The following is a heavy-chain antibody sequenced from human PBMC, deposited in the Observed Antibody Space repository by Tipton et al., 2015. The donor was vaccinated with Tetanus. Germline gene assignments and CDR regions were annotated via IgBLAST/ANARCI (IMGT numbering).Heavy chain of an antibody. Sequence: LSLTCTVSGGSITSNYWTWIQQPAGKGLEWIGRIYAPGITNYNPSLKSRVSMSVDTSKNQFSLRLSSVTAADTAVYYCARVCRGATTDLDYWGQGTLVTVSS. D-gene: IGHD5-12*01. J-gene: IGHJ4*02. V-gene: IGHV4-4*07. CDR2: IYAPGIT. CDR1: GGSITSNY. CDR3: ARVCRGATTDLDY.